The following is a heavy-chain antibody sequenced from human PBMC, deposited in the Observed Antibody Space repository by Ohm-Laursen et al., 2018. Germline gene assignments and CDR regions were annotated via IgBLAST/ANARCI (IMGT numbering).Heavy chain of an antibody. J-gene: IGHJ6*02. CDR2: FDPEDGET. CDR3: ATALPIFQNSGYDFNYYYYGMDV. CDR1: GYTLTELS. Sequence: GASVKVSCKVSGYTLTELSMHWVRQAPGKGLEWMGGFDPEDGETIYAQKFQGRVTMTEDTSTDTAYMELSSLRSEDTAVYYCATALPIFQNSGYDFNYYYYGMDVWGQGTTVTVSS. V-gene: IGHV1-24*01. D-gene: IGHD5-12*01.